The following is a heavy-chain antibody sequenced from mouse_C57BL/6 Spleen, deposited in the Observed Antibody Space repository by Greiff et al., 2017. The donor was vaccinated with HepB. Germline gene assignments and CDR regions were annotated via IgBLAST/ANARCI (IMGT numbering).Heavy chain of an antibody. CDR2: IDPSDSYT. CDR1: GYTFTSYW. Sequence: QVQLQQPGAELVMPGASVKLSCKASGYTFTSYWMHWVKQRPGQGLEWIGEIDPSDSYTNYNQKFKGKSTLTVDKSSSTAYMQLSSLTSEDAAVYYCARAYGSRWAMDYWGQGTSVTVSS. V-gene: IGHV1-69*01. D-gene: IGHD1-1*01. CDR3: ARAYGSRWAMDY. J-gene: IGHJ4*01.